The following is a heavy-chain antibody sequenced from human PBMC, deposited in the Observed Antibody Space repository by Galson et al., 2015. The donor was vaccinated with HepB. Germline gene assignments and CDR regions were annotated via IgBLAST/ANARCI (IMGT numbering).Heavy chain of an antibody. Sequence: SLRLSCAASGFTFSSYAMSWVRQAPGKGLEWVSSISGGGDSTFYADSVKGRFTISRANSKNTLYLQMNSLSAEDTAVYYCSEGGNSYSFDHWGQGTLVTVSS. J-gene: IGHJ4*02. D-gene: IGHD2-21*01. CDR2: ISGGGDST. V-gene: IGHV3-23*01. CDR1: GFTFSSYA. CDR3: SEGGNSYSFDH.